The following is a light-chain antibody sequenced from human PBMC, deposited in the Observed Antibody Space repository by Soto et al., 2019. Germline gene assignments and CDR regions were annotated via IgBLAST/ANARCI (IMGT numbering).Light chain of an antibody. J-gene: IGKJ4*01. Sequence: EIVLTQSPDTLSLSPGERATLACRASQSVDNYLAWYQQRPGQAPRLLIYHASNRASGIPARFSGSGSGTDFTLTISSLEPEDFAVYYCQQRSTGPPLTFGGGTKVEIK. V-gene: IGKV3-11*01. CDR3: QQRSTGPPLT. CDR1: QSVDNY. CDR2: HAS.